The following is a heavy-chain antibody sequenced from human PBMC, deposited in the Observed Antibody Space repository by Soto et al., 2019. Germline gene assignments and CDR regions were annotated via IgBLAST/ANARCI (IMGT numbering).Heavy chain of an antibody. CDR1: GFTFSDYW. V-gene: IGHV3-7*05. CDR2: IKTDGSEK. D-gene: IGHD3-10*01. J-gene: IGHJ4*02. CDR3: ASSMGRGGNDY. Sequence: EMQLVESGGGLVQPGGSLRLSCAASGFTFSDYWMSWVRQAPGKGLECVANIKTDGSEKYYVDPVKGRFTISRDNAQNSLYLQMNSLRAEDTAVYYCASSMGRGGNDYWGQGTLVAVSS.